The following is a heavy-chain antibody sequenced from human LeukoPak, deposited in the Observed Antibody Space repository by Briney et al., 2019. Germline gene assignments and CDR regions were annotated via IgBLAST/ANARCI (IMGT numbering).Heavy chain of an antibody. Sequence: PGGSLRLSCAASGFTFSSYWMSWVRQAPGKGLEWVANIKQDGSEKYYVDSVKGRFTISSDNAKNSLYLQMNSLRAEDTAVYYCARDVRMVRGGDIDYWGQGTLVTVSS. CDR2: IKQDGSEK. CDR1: GFTFSSYW. D-gene: IGHD3-10*01. V-gene: IGHV3-7*01. J-gene: IGHJ4*02. CDR3: ARDVRMVRGGDIDY.